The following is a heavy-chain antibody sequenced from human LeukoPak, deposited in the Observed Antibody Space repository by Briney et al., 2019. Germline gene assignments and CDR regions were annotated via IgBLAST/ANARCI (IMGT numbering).Heavy chain of an antibody. V-gene: IGHV4-59*08. Sequence: PSETLSLTCTVSGGSISSYYWSWIRQPPGKGLEWIGYIYYGGSTNYNPSLKSRVTISVDTSKNQFSLKLSSVTAADTAVYYCAAPGYSSGWSLDYWGQGTLVTVSS. CDR3: AAPGYSSGWSLDY. D-gene: IGHD6-19*01. J-gene: IGHJ4*02. CDR2: IYYGGST. CDR1: GGSISSYY.